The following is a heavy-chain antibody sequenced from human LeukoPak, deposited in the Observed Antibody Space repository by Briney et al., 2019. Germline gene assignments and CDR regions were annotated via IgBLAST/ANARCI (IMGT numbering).Heavy chain of an antibody. CDR1: GFTFSNYN. Sequence: PGGSLRLSCAASGFTFSNYNMNWVRQAPGKGLEWVSSISSSSNYIYYADSVKGRFTISRDNAKNSLYLQMNSLRAEDTAVYYCARVRDGYNYYYYYYYMDVWGKGTTVTVSS. D-gene: IGHD5-24*01. CDR3: ARVRDGYNYYYYYYYMDV. J-gene: IGHJ6*03. V-gene: IGHV3-21*01. CDR2: ISSSSNYI.